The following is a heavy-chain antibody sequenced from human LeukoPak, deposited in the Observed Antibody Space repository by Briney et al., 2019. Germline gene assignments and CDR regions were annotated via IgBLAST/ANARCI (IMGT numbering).Heavy chain of an antibody. CDR2: ISYDGSNK. CDR1: GFTFRNYA. V-gene: IGHV3-30*04. Sequence: GSLRLFCAAFGFTFRNYAIQWVRQAPSKGLEGVAVISYDGSNKYYADSVKGRFTISRDNSKNTLYLQMDSLRAEDTAVYYCARDFSNSLYFDYWGQGTLVTVSS. D-gene: IGHD4-11*01. CDR3: ARDFSNSLYFDY. J-gene: IGHJ4*02.